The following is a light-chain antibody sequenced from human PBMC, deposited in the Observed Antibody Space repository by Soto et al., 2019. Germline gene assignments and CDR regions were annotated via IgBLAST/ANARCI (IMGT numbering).Light chain of an antibody. J-gene: IGLJ3*02. V-gene: IGLV3-25*02. CDR2: KDT. CDR3: QSADTSGSYLV. Sequence: SYELTQPPSVSVSPGQTARITCSGDALAKQYAYWYQQKPGQAPVLMIYKDTERPSGIPERFSGSSSGTTVTLTIGGVQAEDEADYHCQSADTSGSYLVFGGGTKLTVL. CDR1: ALAKQY.